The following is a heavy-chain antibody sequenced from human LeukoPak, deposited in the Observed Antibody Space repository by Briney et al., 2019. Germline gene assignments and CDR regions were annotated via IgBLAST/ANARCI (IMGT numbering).Heavy chain of an antibody. V-gene: IGHV1-2*02. CDR2: INPNSGGT. Sequence: ASVKVSCKASGYTFTGYYMHWVRQAPGQGLEWMGWINPNSGGTNYAQKFQGRVTMTRDTSISTAYMELSRLRSDDTAVYYCAREFGPGEMATITDDYWGQGTLVTVSS. CDR3: AREFGPGEMATITDDY. J-gene: IGHJ4*02. D-gene: IGHD5-24*01. CDR1: GYTFTGYY.